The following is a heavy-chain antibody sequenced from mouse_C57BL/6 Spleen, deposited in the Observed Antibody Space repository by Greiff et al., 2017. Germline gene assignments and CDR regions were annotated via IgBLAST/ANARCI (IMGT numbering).Heavy chain of an antibody. CDR2: IDPETGGT. V-gene: IGHV1-15*01. J-gene: IGHJ4*01. D-gene: IGHD2-3*01. CDR1: GYTFTDYE. Sequence: QVQLKQSGAELVRPGASVTLSCKASGYTFTDYEMHWVKQTPVHGLEWIGAIDPETGGTAYNQKFKGKAILTADKSSSTAYMELRSLTSEDSAVYYCTRSGGYDGYPSYAMDYWGQGTSVTVSS. CDR3: TRSGGYDGYPSYAMDY.